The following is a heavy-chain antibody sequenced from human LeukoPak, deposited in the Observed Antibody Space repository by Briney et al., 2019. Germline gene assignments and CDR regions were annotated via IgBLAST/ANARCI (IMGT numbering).Heavy chain of an antibody. CDR1: GFTFSSYA. CDR2: ISGSGGST. J-gene: IGHJ3*02. V-gene: IGHV3-23*01. Sequence: GGSLRLSCAASGFTFSSYAMSWVRQAPGKGLEWVSAISGSGGSTYYADSVKGRFTISRGNSKNTLYLQMSSLRAEDTAVYYCAKVEIQLWLLYAFDIWGQGTMVTVSS. CDR3: AKVEIQLWLLYAFDI. D-gene: IGHD5-18*01.